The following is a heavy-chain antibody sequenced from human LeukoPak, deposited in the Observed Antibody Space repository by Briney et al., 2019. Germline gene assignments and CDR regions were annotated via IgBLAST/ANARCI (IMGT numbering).Heavy chain of an antibody. D-gene: IGHD6-13*01. CDR3: ARDSQAAAGTLDY. Sequence: GGSLRLSCAASGFTFSSYAMTWVRQAPGEGLEWVSAISPSGGDTYYADSVQGRFSISRDDSKNTLYLQMNSLRAEDTAVYDCARDSQAAAGTLDYWGQGTLVTVSS. V-gene: IGHV3-23*01. CDR1: GFTFSSYA. CDR2: ISPSGGDT. J-gene: IGHJ4*02.